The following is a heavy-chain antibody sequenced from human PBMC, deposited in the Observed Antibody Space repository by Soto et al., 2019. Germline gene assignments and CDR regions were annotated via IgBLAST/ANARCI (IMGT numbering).Heavy chain of an antibody. CDR1: GFSLSTSEVG. V-gene: IGHV2-5*02. CDR3: AHRFDWYYFNF. D-gene: IGHD3-9*01. J-gene: IGHJ4*02. CDR2: IYWDDDK. Sequence: QITLKESGPTLVKPTQTLTLTCTFSGFSLSTSEVGVGWIRQPPGKALEWLALIYWDDDKRYSPSLKSRLTITQDTSKNQVVLTMTNMDPVDTATYYCAHRFDWYYFNFWGQGTLVTVSS.